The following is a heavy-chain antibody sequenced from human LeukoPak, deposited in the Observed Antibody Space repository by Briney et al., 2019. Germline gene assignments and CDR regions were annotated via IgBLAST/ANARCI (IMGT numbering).Heavy chain of an antibody. J-gene: IGHJ5*02. CDR2: IIPIFGTA. V-gene: IGHV1-69*01. Sequence: SVKVSCKASGGTFISYAISWVRRAPGQGLEWMGGIIPIFGTANYAQKFQGRVTITADESTSTAYMELSSLRSEDTAVYYCARDLVSYGYSGWFDPWGQGTLVTVSS. D-gene: IGHD5-18*01. CDR3: ARDLVSYGYSGWFDP. CDR1: GGTFISYA.